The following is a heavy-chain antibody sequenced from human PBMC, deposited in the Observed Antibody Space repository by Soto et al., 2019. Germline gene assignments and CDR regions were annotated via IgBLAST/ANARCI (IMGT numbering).Heavy chain of an antibody. V-gene: IGHV3-23*01. CDR1: GFTFSSYA. CDR2: ISSNGGST. J-gene: IGHJ4*02. D-gene: IGHD6-19*01. Sequence: GGSLRLSCAASGFTFSSYAMSWVRQAPGKGLEWVSAISSNGGSTHYADSVKGRFIISRDNSKNTLYLQMNSLRAEDTAVYYCAKPGYLEQWLVRGYFDYWGQGTMVTVSS. CDR3: AKPGYLEQWLVRGYFDY.